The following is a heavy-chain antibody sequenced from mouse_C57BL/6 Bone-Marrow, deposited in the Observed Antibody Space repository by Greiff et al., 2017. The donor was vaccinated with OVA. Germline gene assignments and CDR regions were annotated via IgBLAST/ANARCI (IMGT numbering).Heavy chain of an antibody. D-gene: IGHD1-1*01. CDR2: IWSDGST. Sequence: VKLVESGPGLVAPSQSLSITCTVSGFSLTSYGVHWVRQPPGKGLEWLVVIWSDGSTTYNSALNSRLSISKDNSKSQVCLKMYSLQTEDTAMDYCARHDYGRSYDAMDYWGKGTSVTVPS. CDR1: GFSLTSYG. CDR3: ARHDYGRSYDAMDY. V-gene: IGHV2-6-1*01. J-gene: IGHJ4*01.